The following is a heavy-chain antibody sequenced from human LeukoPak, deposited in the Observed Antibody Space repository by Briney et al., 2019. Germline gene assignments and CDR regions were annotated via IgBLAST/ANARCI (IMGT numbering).Heavy chain of an antibody. J-gene: IGHJ4*02. CDR2: IIPIFGIA. Sequence: SVTVSCKASGGTFSSYAISWVRQAPGQGLEWMGRIIPIFGIANYAQKFQGRVTITADKSTSTAYMELSSLRSEDTAVYYCAIPAAIGAAAGPSYFDYWGQGTLVTVSS. CDR1: GGTFSSYA. V-gene: IGHV1-69*04. D-gene: IGHD2-2*02. CDR3: AIPAAIGAAAGPSYFDY.